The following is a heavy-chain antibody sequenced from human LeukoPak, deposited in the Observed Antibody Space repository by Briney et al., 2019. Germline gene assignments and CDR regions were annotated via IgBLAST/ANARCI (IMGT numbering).Heavy chain of an antibody. CDR1: GYGFSNYW. V-gene: IGHV5-51*01. Sequence: GESLKISCKGSGYGFSNYWIGWVRQMPGKGVEWMGIIYPGDSDTRYSPSFQGQVTISVDESINTAYLQWSSLEASDTAMYYCARQYGRPFDYWGQGTLVTVSS. J-gene: IGHJ4*02. D-gene: IGHD4-17*01. CDR2: IYPGDSDT. CDR3: ARQYGRPFDY.